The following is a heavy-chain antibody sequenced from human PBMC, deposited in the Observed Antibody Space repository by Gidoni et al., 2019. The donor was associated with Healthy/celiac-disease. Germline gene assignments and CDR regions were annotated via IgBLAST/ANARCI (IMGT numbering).Heavy chain of an antibody. CDR3: ARGGSSWPRSFDY. D-gene: IGHD6-13*01. CDR2: ISSSSSYI. J-gene: IGHJ4*02. V-gene: IGHV3-21*01. CDR1: GFTFSSYS. Sequence: EVQLVESGGGLVKPGGSLRLSCAASGFTFSSYSMNWVRQAPGKGLEWVSSISSSSSYIYYADSVKGRFTISRDNAKNSLYLQMNSLRAEDTAVYYCARGGSSWPRSFDYWGQGTLVTVSS.